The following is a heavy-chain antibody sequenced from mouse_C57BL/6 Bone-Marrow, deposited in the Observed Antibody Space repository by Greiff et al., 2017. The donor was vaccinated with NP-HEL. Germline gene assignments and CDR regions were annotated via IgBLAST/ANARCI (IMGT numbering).Heavy chain of an antibody. CDR2: IHPSSGYT. CDR3: ARYGASTATRAMGY. D-gene: IGHD4-1*02. V-gene: IGHV1-7*01. J-gene: IGHJ4*01. CDR1: GYTFTSYW. Sequence: VQLQQPGAELANPGASVQLSCKASGYTFTSYWMHWVKQRPGQGLEWIGYIHPSSGYTKYNQKFKDKATLPADKSSSTAYMQLSSLPSEDSAVFYCARYGASTATRAMGYWGRGNSVTVS.